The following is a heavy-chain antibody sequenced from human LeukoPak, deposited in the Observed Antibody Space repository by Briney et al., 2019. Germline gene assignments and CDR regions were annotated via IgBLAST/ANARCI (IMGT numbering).Heavy chain of an antibody. CDR1: GFTFSSYA. Sequence: GGSLRLSCAASGFTFSSYAMHWVRQAPGKRLEWVAVISYDGSNKYYADSVKGRFTISRDNSKNTLYLQMNSLRAEDTAVYYCARDDYGFDYWGQGTLVTVSS. J-gene: IGHJ4*02. CDR3: ARDDYGFDY. V-gene: IGHV3-30*04. CDR2: ISYDGSNK. D-gene: IGHD4-17*01.